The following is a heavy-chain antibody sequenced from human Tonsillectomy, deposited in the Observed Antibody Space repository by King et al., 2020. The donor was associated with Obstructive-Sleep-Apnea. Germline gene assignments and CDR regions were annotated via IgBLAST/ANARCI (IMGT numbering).Heavy chain of an antibody. CDR3: AKDRPARDFDWLFKGVPYFDY. D-gene: IGHD3-9*01. Sequence: VQLVQSGGGLVQPGGSLRLSCAASGFTFSSYAMTWVRQAPGKGLEWVASISNTGGTTDCADSVKGRFTISRDNSKDTLYLQMNSLRVEDTAVYYCAKDRPARDFDWLFKGVPYFDYWGQGTLVTVSS. CDR1: GFTFSSYA. CDR2: ISNTGGTT. J-gene: IGHJ4*02. V-gene: IGHV3-23*04.